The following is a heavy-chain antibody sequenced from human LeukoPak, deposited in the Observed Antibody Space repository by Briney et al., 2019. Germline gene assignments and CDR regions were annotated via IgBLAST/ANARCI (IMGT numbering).Heavy chain of an antibody. CDR2: IYYSGST. CDR1: GGSISSSSYY. J-gene: IGHJ5*02. D-gene: IGHD5-12*01. Sequence: SETLSLTCTVSGGSISSSSYYWGWIRQPPGKGLEWIGSIYYSGSTYYNPSLKSRVTISVDTSKNQFSLKLSSVTAADTAVYYCARDLGGYDYWFDPWGQGTLVTVSS. CDR3: ARDLGGYDYWFDP. V-gene: IGHV4-39*07.